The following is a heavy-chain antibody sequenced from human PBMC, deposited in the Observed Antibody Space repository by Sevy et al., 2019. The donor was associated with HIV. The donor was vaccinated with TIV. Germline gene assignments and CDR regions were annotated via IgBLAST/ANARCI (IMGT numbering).Heavy chain of an antibody. CDR1: GGTFSSYA. Sequence: ALVKVSCKASGGTFSSYAISWVRQAPGQGLEWMGGIIPIFGTANYAQKFQGRVTITADESTSTAYMELSSLRSEDTAVYYCARVRSNHLGYFDYWGQGTLVTVSS. CDR3: ARVRSNHLGYFDY. CDR2: IIPIFGTA. D-gene: IGHD2-2*01. J-gene: IGHJ4*02. V-gene: IGHV1-69*13.